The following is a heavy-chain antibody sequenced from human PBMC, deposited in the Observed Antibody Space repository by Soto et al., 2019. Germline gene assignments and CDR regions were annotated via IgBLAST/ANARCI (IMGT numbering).Heavy chain of an antibody. Sequence: QVQLVQSGAEVKKPGASVQDSCKASGYTFTSYYLHWVRQAPGQGLEWMARINPSVGSATDSQKFQGRVTMTRDTSTSTVSMELRRLRSEDTAVYYCAREAAVAGTSFDYWGHVTLVTVSS. V-gene: IGHV1-46*01. CDR1: GYTFTSYY. J-gene: IGHJ5*01. CDR2: INPSVGSA. CDR3: AREAAVAGTSFDY. D-gene: IGHD6-19*01.